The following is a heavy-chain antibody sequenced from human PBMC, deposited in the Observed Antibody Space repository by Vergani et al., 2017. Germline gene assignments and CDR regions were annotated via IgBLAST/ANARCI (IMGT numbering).Heavy chain of an antibody. CDR3: ASPGLYCSSTSCYGDAFDI. CDR1: GFTFSSYA. D-gene: IGHD2-2*01. Sequence: EVQLLESGGGLVQPGGSLRLSCAASGFTFSSYAMSWVRQAPGKGLEWVSAISGSGGSTYYADSVKGRFTISRDNSKNTRYLQMNSLRAEDTAVYYCASPGLYCSSTSCYGDAFDIWGQGTMVTVSS. J-gene: IGHJ3*02. CDR2: ISGSGGST. V-gene: IGHV3-23*01.